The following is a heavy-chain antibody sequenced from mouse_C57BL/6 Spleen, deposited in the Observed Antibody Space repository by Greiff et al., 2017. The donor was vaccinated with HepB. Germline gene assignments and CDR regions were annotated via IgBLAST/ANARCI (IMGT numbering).Heavy chain of an antibody. D-gene: IGHD4-1*01. CDR1: GYTFTDYN. V-gene: IGHV1-22*01. CDR3: ASGGGTGAMDY. J-gene: IGHJ4*01. CDR2: INPNNGGT. Sequence: EVQLQQSGPELVKPGASVKMSCKASGYTFTDYNMHWVKQSPGKSLEWIGYINPNNGGTSYNQKFKGKATLTVNKSSSTAYMELRSLTSEDSAVYYCASGGGTGAMDYWGQGTSVTVSS.